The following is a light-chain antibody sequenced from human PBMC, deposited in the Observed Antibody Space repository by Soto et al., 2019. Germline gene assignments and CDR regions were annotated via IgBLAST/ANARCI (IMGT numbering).Light chain of an antibody. J-gene: IGKJ1*01. CDR2: GAS. CDR1: QSLRSS. CDR3: QQYNNWPSWT. V-gene: IGKV3-15*01. Sequence: VMTQSPAALSVSPGERATLSCRASQSLRSSLAWYQQKPGQAPRLLIYGASTRATGIPARFSGSGSGTEFTLTISSLQSEDFAVYYCQQYNNWPSWTFGQGTKVDIK.